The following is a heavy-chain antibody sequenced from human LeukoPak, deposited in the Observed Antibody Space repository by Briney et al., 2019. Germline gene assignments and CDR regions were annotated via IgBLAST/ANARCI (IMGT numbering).Heavy chain of an antibody. CDR2: ISGSGGAT. CDR3: AKAAGDYGRDQNFDY. D-gene: IGHD4-17*01. V-gene: IGHV3-23*01. J-gene: IGHJ4*02. CDR1: GFTFSSYA. Sequence: HPGGSLRLSCAASGFTFSSYAMTWVRQAPGKGLEWVSAISGSGGATYYADSVKGRFTISRGNSKNTLSLQMNSLRAEDTAVYYCAKAAGDYGRDQNFDYWGQGTLVTVSS.